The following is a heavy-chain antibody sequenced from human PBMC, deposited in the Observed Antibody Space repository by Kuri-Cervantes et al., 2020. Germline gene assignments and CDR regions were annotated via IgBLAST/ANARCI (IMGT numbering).Heavy chain of an antibody. CDR2: IIPIFGTA. V-gene: IGHV1-69*06. D-gene: IGHD2-15*01. J-gene: IGHJ6*03. CDR3: ARYGPQGAATPPLDSRTPIFYYYYYMDV. CDR1: GGTFSSYA. Sequence: GGSLRLSCKASGGTFSSYAISWVRQAPGQGLEWMGGIIPIFGTANYAQKFQGRVTITADKSTSTAYMELSSLRSEDTAVYYCARYGPQGAATPPLDSRTPIFYYYYYMDVWGKGTTVTVSS.